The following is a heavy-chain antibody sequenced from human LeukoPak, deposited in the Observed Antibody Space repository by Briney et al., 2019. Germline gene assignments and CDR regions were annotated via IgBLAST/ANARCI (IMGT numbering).Heavy chain of an antibody. Sequence: SDTLSLTCTVSGGSLSGHFWSWFRRPPGKGLENIGYINSSGSSNYNPSYKSRVTVSLEMSKNQFSLSLSSVTAADTAVYYCARDPGDADWYNFDFWGQGILCTVSS. CDR1: GGSLSGHF. V-gene: IGHV4-59*11. CDR3: ARDPGDADWYNFDF. J-gene: IGHJ4*02. CDR2: INSSGSS. D-gene: IGHD3-9*01.